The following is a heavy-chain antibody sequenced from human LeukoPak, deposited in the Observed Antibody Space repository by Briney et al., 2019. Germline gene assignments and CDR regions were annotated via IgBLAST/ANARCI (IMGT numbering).Heavy chain of an antibody. CDR2: IYHSGST. CDR3: AREGIAARRENFDY. CDR1: GGSISSGGYY. D-gene: IGHD6-6*01. Sequence: PSETLSLTCTVSGGSISSGGYYWSWNRQPPGKGLEWIGYIYHSGSTYYNPSLKSRVTISVDRPKNQFSLKLSSVAAADTAVYYCAREGIAARRENFDYWGQGTLVTVSS. V-gene: IGHV4-30-2*01. J-gene: IGHJ4*02.